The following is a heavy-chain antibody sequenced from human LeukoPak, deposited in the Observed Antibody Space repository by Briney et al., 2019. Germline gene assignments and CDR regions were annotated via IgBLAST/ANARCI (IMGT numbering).Heavy chain of an antibody. Sequence: ASVKVSCKASGYTFTSYGISWVRQAPGQGLEWMGWISAYNGNTNHAQKLQGRVTMTTDTSTSTAYMELRSLRSEDTAVYYCASWPRESRYQLLDYWGQGTLVTVSS. D-gene: IGHD2-2*01. CDR3: ASWPRESRYQLLDY. CDR1: GYTFTSYG. J-gene: IGHJ4*02. V-gene: IGHV1-18*01. CDR2: ISAYNGNT.